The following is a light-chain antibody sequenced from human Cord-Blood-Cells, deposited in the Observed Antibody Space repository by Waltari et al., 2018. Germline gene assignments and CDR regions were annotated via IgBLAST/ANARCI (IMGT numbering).Light chain of an antibody. CDR1: QSISSY. V-gene: IGKV1-39*01. Sequence: DIQMTQSPSSLSASVGDRVTITCRASQSISSYLNWYQQKPGKAPKLLIYAASSLQSGDPLRFSGSGSATDVTLTISSLQPEDFATYYCRQSYSTPITFGQGTRLESK. J-gene: IGKJ5*01. CDR3: RQSYSTPIT. CDR2: AAS.